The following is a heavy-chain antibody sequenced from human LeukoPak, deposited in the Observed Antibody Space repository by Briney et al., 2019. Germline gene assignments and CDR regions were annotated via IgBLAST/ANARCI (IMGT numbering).Heavy chain of an antibody. D-gene: IGHD2-21*01. V-gene: IGHV3-30*04. CDR1: GFIFSSYA. J-gene: IGHJ6*02. CDR2: ISSDGRHI. CDR3: ARCGGTCSLPSTSAMDV. Sequence: GSLGLSCAASGFIFSSYAVHGVRQAPGKGLEWVAVISSDGRHIFYADSVKGRFTISRDNSKNTLYLQMNSLRAEDTALYLCARCGGTCSLPSTSAMDVWGQGTTVTVS.